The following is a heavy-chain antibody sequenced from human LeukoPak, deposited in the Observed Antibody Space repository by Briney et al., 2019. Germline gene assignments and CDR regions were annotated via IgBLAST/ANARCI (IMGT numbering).Heavy chain of an antibody. V-gene: IGHV1-69*05. Sequence: AASVKVSCKASGGTFSIYAISWVRQAPGQGLEWMGGIIPIFGTANYAQKFQGRVTITTDESTSTAYMELSSLRSEDTAVYYCARDLSTYYYDSSGYYPLGYWGQGTLVTVSS. CDR3: ARDLSTYYYDSSGYYPLGY. CDR2: IIPIFGTA. D-gene: IGHD3-22*01. CDR1: GGTFSIYA. J-gene: IGHJ4*02.